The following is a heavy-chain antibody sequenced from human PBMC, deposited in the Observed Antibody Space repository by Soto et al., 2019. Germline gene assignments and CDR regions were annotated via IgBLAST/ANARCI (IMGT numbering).Heavy chain of an antibody. D-gene: IGHD1-26*01. V-gene: IGHV3-30*18. CDR3: AKDGSHNFDY. CDR1: GFTFSHYA. J-gene: IGHJ4*02. CDR2: MSYDGSNE. Sequence: QVQLVESGGGVVQPGRSLRLSCAASGFTFSHYAMHWVRQAPGKGLEWVALMSYDGSNEYYADSVKGRFTISRDNSKNILYLQMNSLRAEDTAVYYCAKDGSHNFDYWGQGTLVTVSS.